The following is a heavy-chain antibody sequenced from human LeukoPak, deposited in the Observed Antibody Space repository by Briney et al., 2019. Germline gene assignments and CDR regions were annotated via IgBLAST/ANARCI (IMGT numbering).Heavy chain of an antibody. CDR2: IRSKANSYAT. V-gene: IGHV3-73*01. CDR1: GFTFSGPA. J-gene: IGHJ5*02. Sequence: GGSLRLSCAASGFTFSGPAMHWVRQASGKGLEWVGRIRSKANSYATAYAASVKGRFTISRDDSKNTAYLQMNSLKTEDTAVYYCTRLPNYGDNWFDPWGQGTLVTVSS. D-gene: IGHD3-16*01. CDR3: TRLPNYGDNWFDP.